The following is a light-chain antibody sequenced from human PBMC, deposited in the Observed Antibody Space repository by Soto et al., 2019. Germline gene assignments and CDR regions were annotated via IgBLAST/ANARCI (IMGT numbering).Light chain of an antibody. J-gene: IGLJ1*01. V-gene: IGLV2-23*01. Sequence: SVPTQPASVSGSPGQSITISCTGTSSDVGSYNLVSWYQQHPGTAPKLMIYEGSKWPSGVSNRFSGSKSGNTASLTISGLQAEDEADYYCCSYAGNSSFVFGTGTKVTVL. CDR2: EGS. CDR1: SSDVGSYNL. CDR3: CSYAGNSSFV.